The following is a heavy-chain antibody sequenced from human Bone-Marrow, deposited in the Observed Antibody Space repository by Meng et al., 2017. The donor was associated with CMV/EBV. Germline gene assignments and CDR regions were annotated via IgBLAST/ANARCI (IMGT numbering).Heavy chain of an antibody. J-gene: IGHJ5*02. CDR2: ISSSSSYI. CDR1: GFTFSSYS. V-gene: IGHV3-21*01. Sequence: GESLKISRAASGFTFSSYSMNWVRQAPGKGLEWVSSISSSSSYIYYADSVKGRFTISRDNAKNSLYLQMNSLRAEDTAVYYCVIKGGSGGDRYNWFDPWGQGTLVTVSS. CDR3: VIKGGSGGDRYNWFDP. D-gene: IGHD6-19*01.